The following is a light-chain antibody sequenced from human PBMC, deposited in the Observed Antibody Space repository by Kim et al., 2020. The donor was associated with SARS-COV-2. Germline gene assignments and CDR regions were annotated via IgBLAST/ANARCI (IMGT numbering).Light chain of an antibody. V-gene: IGLV3-1*01. CDR2: QDS. CDR3: QAWDSSTAV. Sequence: SPGQTASITCSGDKLGDKYASWYQQKPGQSPVLVIYQDSKRPSGIPERFSGSNSGNTATLTISGTQAMDEADYYCQAWDSSTAVFGTGTKVTVL. J-gene: IGLJ1*01. CDR1: KLGDKY.